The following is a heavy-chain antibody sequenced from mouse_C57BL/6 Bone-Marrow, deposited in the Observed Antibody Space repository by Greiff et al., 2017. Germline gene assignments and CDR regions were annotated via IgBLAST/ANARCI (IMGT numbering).Heavy chain of an antibody. CDR3: ARTTMVTASYWYFGV. D-gene: IGHD2-2*01. J-gene: IGHJ1*03. V-gene: IGHV1-81*01. CDR1: GYTFTSYG. CDR2: IYPRSGNT. Sequence: QVQLKQSGAELARPGASVKLSCKASGYTFTSYGISWVKQRTGQGLEWIGEIYPRSGNTYYNEKFKGKATLTADKSSSTAYMELLSLTSEDSAVYFCARTTMVTASYWYFGVWGTGTTVTVSS.